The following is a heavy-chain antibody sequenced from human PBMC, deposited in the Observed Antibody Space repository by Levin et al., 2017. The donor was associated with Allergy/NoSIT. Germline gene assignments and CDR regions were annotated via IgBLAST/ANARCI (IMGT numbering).Heavy chain of an antibody. J-gene: IGHJ4*02. V-gene: IGHV3-53*01. CDR2: IYSGGST. CDR1: GFTVSSNY. D-gene: IGHD3-22*01. Sequence: GGSLRLSCAASGFTVSSNYMSWVRQAPGKGLEWVSVIYSGGSTYYADSVKGRFTISRDNSKNTLYLQMNSLRAEDTAVYYCARVVVITEYYFDYWGQGTLVTVSS. CDR3: ARVVVITEYYFDY.